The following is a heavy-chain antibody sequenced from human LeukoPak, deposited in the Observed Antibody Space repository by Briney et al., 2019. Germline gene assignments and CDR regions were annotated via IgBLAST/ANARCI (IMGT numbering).Heavy chain of an antibody. CDR1: GSTFSSYG. D-gene: IGHD3-10*01. Sequence: GRSLRLSCAASGSTFSSYGMHWVRQAPGKGLEWVAVIWYDGSNKYYADSVKGRFTISRDNSKNTLYLQMNSLRAEDTAVYYCARDVLWFGEYYYYYGMDVWGQGTTVTASS. J-gene: IGHJ6*02. CDR3: ARDVLWFGEYYYYYGMDV. V-gene: IGHV3-33*01. CDR2: IWYDGSNK.